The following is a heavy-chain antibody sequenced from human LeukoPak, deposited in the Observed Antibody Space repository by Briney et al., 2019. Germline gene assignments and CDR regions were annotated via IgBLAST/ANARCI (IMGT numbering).Heavy chain of an antibody. CDR2: IIPIFGTA. CDR3: ASRRYYDFWSGYYPRYYYYMDV. V-gene: IGHV1-69*05. D-gene: IGHD3-3*01. J-gene: IGHJ6*03. Sequence: SVKVSCKASGGTFSSYAISWVRQAPGQGLEWMGRIIPIFGTANYAQKFQGRVSITTDESTSTAYMELSSLRSEDTAVYYCASRRYYDFWSGYYPRYYYYMDVWGKGTTVTVSS. CDR1: GGTFSSYA.